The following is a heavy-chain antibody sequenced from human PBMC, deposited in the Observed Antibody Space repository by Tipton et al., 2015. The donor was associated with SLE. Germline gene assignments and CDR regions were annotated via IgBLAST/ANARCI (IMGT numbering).Heavy chain of an antibody. CDR3: AGVSRDAFEI. D-gene: IGHD5/OR15-5a*01. CDR2: INHSGST. V-gene: IGHV4-34*01. CDR1: GGSFSGYY. Sequence: TLSLTCAVYGGSFSGYYWSWIRRPPGKGLEWIGEINHSGSTNYNPSLKSRVTISVDTSKNQFSLKLSSVTAADTAVYYCAGVSRDAFEIWGQGTMVTVSS. J-gene: IGHJ3*02.